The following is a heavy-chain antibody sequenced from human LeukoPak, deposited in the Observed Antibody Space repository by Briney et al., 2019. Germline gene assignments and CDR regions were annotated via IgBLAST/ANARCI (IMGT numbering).Heavy chain of an antibody. Sequence: TGGSLRLSCAASGFTFSSYSMNWVRQAPGKGLEWVSSISSSSSYIYYADSVKGRFTISRDNAKNSLYLQMNSLRAEDTAVYYCARGSGATYGFDPWGQGTLVTVSS. V-gene: IGHV3-21*01. J-gene: IGHJ5*02. CDR3: ARGSGATYGFDP. CDR2: ISSSSSYI. CDR1: GFTFSSYS. D-gene: IGHD2-8*02.